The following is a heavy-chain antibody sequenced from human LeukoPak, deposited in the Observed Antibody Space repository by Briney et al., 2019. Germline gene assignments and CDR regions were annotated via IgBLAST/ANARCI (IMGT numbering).Heavy chain of an antibody. D-gene: IGHD3-22*01. CDR2: ICYSGST. J-gene: IGHJ4*02. CDR1: GGSISSSSYY. V-gene: IGHV4-39*01. Sequence: SETLSLTCTVSGGSISSSSYYWGWIRQPPGKGLEWIGSICYSGSTYYNPSLKSRVTISVDTSKNQFSLKLSSVTAADTAVYYCARSSGYFNEYYFDYWGQGTLVTVSS. CDR3: ARSSGYFNEYYFDY.